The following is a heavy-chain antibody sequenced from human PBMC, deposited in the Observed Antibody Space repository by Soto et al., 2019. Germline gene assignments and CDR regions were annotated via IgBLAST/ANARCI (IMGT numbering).Heavy chain of an antibody. J-gene: IGHJ6*02. V-gene: IGHV4-4*02. D-gene: IGHD1-26*01. CDR1: GGSISSSNW. CDR2: IYHSGST. Sequence: QVQLQESGPGLVKPSGTLSLTCAVSGGSISSSNWWSWVRQPPGKGLEWIGEIYHSGSTNYNPSLKIRSTLSIDQXKNQSSRKLSSVTAADTAVYYGARVSASYYYGMDVWGQGTTVTVSS. CDR3: ARVSASYYYGMDV.